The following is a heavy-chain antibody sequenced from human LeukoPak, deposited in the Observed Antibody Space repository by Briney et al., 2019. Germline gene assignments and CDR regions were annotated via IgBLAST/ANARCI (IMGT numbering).Heavy chain of an antibody. D-gene: IGHD5-18*01. CDR3: ARGRIQLWLRYYYMDV. Sequence: SETLSLTCAVYGGSFCGYYWSWIRQPPGEGLEWIGEINHSGSTNYNPSLKSRVTISVDTSKNQFSLKLSSVTAADTAVYYCARGRIQLWLRYYYMDVWGKGTTVTVSS. CDR2: INHSGST. J-gene: IGHJ6*03. V-gene: IGHV4-34*01. CDR1: GGSFCGYY.